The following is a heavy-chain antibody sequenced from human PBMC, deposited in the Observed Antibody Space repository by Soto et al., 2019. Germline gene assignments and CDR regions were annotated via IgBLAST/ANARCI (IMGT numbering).Heavy chain of an antibody. D-gene: IGHD6-19*01. CDR3: ARAKTFSGWYVAAGNFDY. CDR2: IIPIFGTA. Sequence: QVQLVQSGAEVKKPGSSVKVSCKASGGTFSSYAISWVRQAPGQGLEWMGGIIPIFGTANYAQKFQGRVTITADESTSTAYMELSSLRSEDTAVYYCARAKTFSGWYVAAGNFDYWGQGTLVTVSS. V-gene: IGHV1-69*01. CDR1: GGTFSSYA. J-gene: IGHJ4*02.